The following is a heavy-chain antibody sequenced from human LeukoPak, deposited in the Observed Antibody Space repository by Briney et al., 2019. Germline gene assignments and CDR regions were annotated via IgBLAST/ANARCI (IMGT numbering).Heavy chain of an antibody. CDR3: ARGDSGSYLLDY. Sequence: PSKTLSLTCTVSGGSISSYYWSWIRQPPGKGLEWIGYIYYSGSTNYNPSLKSRVTISVDTSKNQFSLKLSSVTAADTAVYYCARGDSGSYLLDYWGQGTLVTVSS. J-gene: IGHJ4*02. CDR2: IYYSGST. D-gene: IGHD1-26*01. V-gene: IGHV4-59*01. CDR1: GGSISSYY.